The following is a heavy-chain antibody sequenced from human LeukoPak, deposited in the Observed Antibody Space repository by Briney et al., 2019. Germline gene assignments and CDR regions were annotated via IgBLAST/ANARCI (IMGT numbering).Heavy chain of an antibody. CDR2: INHSGST. J-gene: IGHJ4*02. CDR3: ARSTHFDY. Sequence: SGTLSLTCAVYGGSFSGYYWSWIRQPPGKGLEWIGEINHSGSTNYNPSLKSRVTISVDTSKNQFSLKLSSVTAADTAVYYCARSTHFDYWGQGTLVTVSS. CDR1: GGSFSGYY. V-gene: IGHV4-34*01.